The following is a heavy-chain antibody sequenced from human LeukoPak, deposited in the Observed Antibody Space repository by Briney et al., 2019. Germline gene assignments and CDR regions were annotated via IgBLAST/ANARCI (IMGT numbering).Heavy chain of an antibody. D-gene: IGHD3-22*01. V-gene: IGHV3-9*01. CDR2: ISWNSGSI. J-gene: IGHJ4*02. Sequence: GGSLRLSCAASGFTFDDYAMHWVRQAPGKGLEWVSGISWNSGSIGYADSVKGRFTISRDNAKNSLYLQMNSLRAEDTALYHCAKGGITMIVVVFDYWGQGTLVTVSS. CDR3: AKGGITMIVVVFDY. CDR1: GFTFDDYA.